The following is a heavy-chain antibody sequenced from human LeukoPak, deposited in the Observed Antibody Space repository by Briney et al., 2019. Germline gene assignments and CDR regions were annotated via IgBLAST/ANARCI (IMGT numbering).Heavy chain of an antibody. CDR2: ISSSSGAI. J-gene: IGHJ4*02. Sequence: GGSLRLSCAASGFSFSRFGMNWVRQAPGKGLEWISYISSSSGAIYYADSVKGRFTISRDNAKNSLYLQMSSLRDEDTAIYYCAQKGGTDHWGQGTLVTVSS. D-gene: IGHD2-15*01. V-gene: IGHV3-48*02. CDR3: AQKGGTDH. CDR1: GFSFSRFG.